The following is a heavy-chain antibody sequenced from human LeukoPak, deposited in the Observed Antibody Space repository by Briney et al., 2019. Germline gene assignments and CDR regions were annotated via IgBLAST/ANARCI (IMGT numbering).Heavy chain of an antibody. CDR3: ARGPQGRFGELLGSNWFDP. Sequence: SETLSLTCTVSGGSISSGGYYWSWIRQHPGKGLEWIGYIYYSGSTYYNPSLKSRVTISVDTSKNQFSLKLSSVTAADTAVYYCARGPQGRFGELLGSNWFDPWGQGTLVTVSS. CDR2: IYYSGST. CDR1: GGSISSGGYY. D-gene: IGHD3-10*01. J-gene: IGHJ5*02. V-gene: IGHV4-31*03.